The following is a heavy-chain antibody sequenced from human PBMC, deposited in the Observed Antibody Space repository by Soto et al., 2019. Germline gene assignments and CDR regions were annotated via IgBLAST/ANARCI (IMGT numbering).Heavy chain of an antibody. CDR2: INAGNGST. Sequence: ASVKVSCKASGYTFSTYAMHWVRQAPGQRLEWMGWINAGNGSTKYSQKFQGRVTITRDTSASTAYMDLSSLRSEDTAVYYCARGPGGPDGPGDYWGQGTLVTVS. D-gene: IGHD2-15*01. CDR3: ARGPGGPDGPGDY. J-gene: IGHJ4*02. V-gene: IGHV1-3*01. CDR1: GYTFSTYA.